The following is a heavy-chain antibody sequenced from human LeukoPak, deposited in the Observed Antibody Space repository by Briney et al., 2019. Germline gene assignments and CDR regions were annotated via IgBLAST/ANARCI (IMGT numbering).Heavy chain of an antibody. CDR1: VDSLIRYY. D-gene: IGHD3-9*01. J-gene: IGHJ4*02. Sequence: PSETLSLSCTLSVDSLIRYYWSSSCQTPREGLGWSGYIYYSVSTNYNPPLKSRVTISVDTSKHQFSLKLSSVTAADTAVYCCASSSVLRYFDWLPMPFDYWGQGTLVTVSS. V-gene: IGHV4-59*01. CDR3: ASSSVLRYFDWLPMPFDY. CDR2: IYYSVST.